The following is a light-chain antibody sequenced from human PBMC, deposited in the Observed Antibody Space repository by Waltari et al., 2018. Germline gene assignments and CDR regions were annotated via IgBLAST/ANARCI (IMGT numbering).Light chain of an antibody. J-gene: IGKJ2*01. CDR2: GAS. CDR3: QQYGSSPPYT. CDR1: QSVSSGH. Sequence: EIVLTQSPGTLSLSPGERATLSCRASQSVSSGHLAWYQQKPGPAPRLLSYGASSRATGSPDRFSGSGSGTDFTLTISRLEPEDFAVYYCQQYGSSPPYTFGQGTKLEIK. V-gene: IGKV3-20*01.